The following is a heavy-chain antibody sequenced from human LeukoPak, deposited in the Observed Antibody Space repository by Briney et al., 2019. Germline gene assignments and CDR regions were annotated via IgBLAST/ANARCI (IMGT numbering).Heavy chain of an antibody. V-gene: IGHV3-30*04. CDR2: ISYDGSNK. CDR1: GFTFSSYA. J-gene: IGHJ3*02. CDR3: AKFGSYYYDSSGYLRADAFDI. Sequence: GSLRLSCAASGFTFSSYAMHWVRQAPGKGLEWVAVISYDGSNKYYADSVKGRFTISRDNSKNTLYLQMNSLRAEDTAVYYCAKFGSYYYDSSGYLRADAFDIWGQGTMVTVSS. D-gene: IGHD3-22*01.